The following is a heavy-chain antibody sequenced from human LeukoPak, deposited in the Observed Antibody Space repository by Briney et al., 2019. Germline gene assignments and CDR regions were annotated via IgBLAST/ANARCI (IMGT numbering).Heavy chain of an antibody. V-gene: IGHV1-18*01. CDR2: ISAYSGDT. D-gene: IGHD1-26*01. J-gene: IGHJ4*02. CDR3: ARVMDGSYFVDY. CDR1: GYTFTSYG. Sequence: ASVKVSCKASGYTFTSYGISWVRQAPGQGLEWMGWISAYSGDTNYAQKLQGRVTMTTDTSTSTAYMELRNLRSDDTAVYYCARVMDGSYFVDYWGQRTLVTVSS.